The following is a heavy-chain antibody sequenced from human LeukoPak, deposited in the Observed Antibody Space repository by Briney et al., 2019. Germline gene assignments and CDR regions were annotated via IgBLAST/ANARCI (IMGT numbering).Heavy chain of an antibody. Sequence: PGGSLRLSCAASGFTFSSYAMSWVRQAPGKGLEWVSAISGSSGSTYYADSVNGRFTISRDNSKNTLYLQMNSLRAEDTAVYYCAKDYDILTGSEYWGQGTLVTVSS. CDR3: AKDYDILTGSEY. CDR1: GFTFSSYA. CDR2: ISGSSGST. V-gene: IGHV3-23*01. J-gene: IGHJ4*02. D-gene: IGHD3-9*01.